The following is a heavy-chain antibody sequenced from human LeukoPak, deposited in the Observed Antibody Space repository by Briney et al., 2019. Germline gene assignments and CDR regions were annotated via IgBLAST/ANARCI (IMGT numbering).Heavy chain of an antibody. CDR2: INPNIGDT. J-gene: IGHJ3*02. Sequence: ASVKVSCKASGYTFTGYYIHWVRQAPGQGLEWMGWINPNIGDTNFAQKFQGRVTMTRDTSTSTVYMELSSLRSEDTAVYYCARGTVAGPFDIWGQGTMVTVSS. D-gene: IGHD4-23*01. V-gene: IGHV1-2*02. CDR1: GYTFTGYY. CDR3: ARGTVAGPFDI.